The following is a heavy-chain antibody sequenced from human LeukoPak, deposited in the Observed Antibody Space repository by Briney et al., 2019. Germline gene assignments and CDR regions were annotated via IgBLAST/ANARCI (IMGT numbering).Heavy chain of an antibody. V-gene: IGHV4-59*01. CDR2: IDYSGST. CDR1: GGSISSYY. D-gene: IGHD3-10*01. J-gene: IGHJ4*02. Sequence: TETLSLTCTVSGGSISSYYWSWIRQPPGKGLEWIGYIDYSGSTNHNPSLKSRVTISVDTSKNQFSLKLSSVTAADTAVYYCARGGYYYNSRTEAYFDYWGQGTLVTVSS. CDR3: ARGGYYYNSRTEAYFDY.